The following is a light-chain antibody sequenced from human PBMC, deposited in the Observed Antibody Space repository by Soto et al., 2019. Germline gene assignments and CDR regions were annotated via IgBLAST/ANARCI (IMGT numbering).Light chain of an antibody. CDR2: DVT. CDR3: CSYAGTYV. Sequence: QSALTQPRSVSGSPGQSVTISCSGISAVVRSNYVSWYQQHPGEAPKLVIYDVTKRPSGVPDRFSGSKSGNTASLTISGLQSEDEADYYCCSYAGTYVFGAGTKLTVL. J-gene: IGLJ1*01. V-gene: IGLV2-11*01. CDR1: SAVVRSNY.